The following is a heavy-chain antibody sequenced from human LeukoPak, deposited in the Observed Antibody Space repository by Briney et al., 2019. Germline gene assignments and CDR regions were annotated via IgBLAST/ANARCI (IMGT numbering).Heavy chain of an antibody. CDR1: GFTFSDYY. D-gene: IGHD1-26*01. CDR2: IKQDASEK. Sequence: PGGSLRLSCAASGFTFSDYYMAWVRQAPGKGLEWVANIKQDASEKFYVGSVKGRFTISRDNTKNSLFLEMNSLRAEDTAVYYCAKDGFSLGPLDYWGQGTLVTVSS. CDR3: AKDGFSLGPLDY. J-gene: IGHJ4*02. V-gene: IGHV3-7*01.